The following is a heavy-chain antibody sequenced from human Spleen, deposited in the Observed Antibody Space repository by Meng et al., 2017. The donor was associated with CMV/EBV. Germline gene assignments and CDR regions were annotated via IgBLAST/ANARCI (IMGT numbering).Heavy chain of an antibody. V-gene: IGHV3-21*01. CDR1: GFSFSTYN. CDR2: ISRSTSYI. J-gene: IGHJ4*02. Sequence: LSLTCAASGFSFSTYNLSWVRRAPGKGLEWVSSISRSTSYIFYADSVKGRFTISRDNAKNSLYLQMNSLGAGDTAVYFCARDQWRQSQYYFDYWGRGTLVTVSS. D-gene: IGHD5-24*01. CDR3: ARDQWRQSQYYFDY.